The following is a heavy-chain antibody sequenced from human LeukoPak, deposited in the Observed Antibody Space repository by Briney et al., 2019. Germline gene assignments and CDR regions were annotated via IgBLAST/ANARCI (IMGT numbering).Heavy chain of an antibody. Sequence: GGSLRLSCAASGFTFSNAWMNWVRQAPGKGLEWVGRIKSKTDGGTTDYAAPVKGRFTISRDDSKNTLYLQMNSLKTEDTAVYYCTRVPACGGDCYFVDYWGQGTLVTVSS. CDR3: TRVPACGGDCYFVDY. CDR1: GFTFSNAW. V-gene: IGHV3-15*07. J-gene: IGHJ4*02. D-gene: IGHD2-21*02. CDR2: IKSKTDGGTT.